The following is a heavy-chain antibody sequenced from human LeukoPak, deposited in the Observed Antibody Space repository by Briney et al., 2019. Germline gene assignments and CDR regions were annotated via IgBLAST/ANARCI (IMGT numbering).Heavy chain of an antibody. CDR2: ISSSGGNI. CDR3: ARSTGDCGGGTCYSDFDC. D-gene: IGHD2-15*01. V-gene: IGHV3-11*04. J-gene: IGHJ4*01. CDR1: GFDLSDYY. Sequence: GGSLRLSCVVSGFDLSDYYMSWIRQAPGKGLEWISYISSSGGNIYFADSVKGRFTMSRDNARGSLYLQMNSLRAEDTAVYYCARSTGDCGGGTCYSDFDCWGQGTLVTVSS.